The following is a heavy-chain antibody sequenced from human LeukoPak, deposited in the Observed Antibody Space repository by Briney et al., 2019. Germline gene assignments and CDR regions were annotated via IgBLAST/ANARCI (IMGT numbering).Heavy chain of an antibody. J-gene: IGHJ6*03. CDR1: GFTFGDYG. D-gene: IGHD3-10*01. V-gene: IGHV3-20*04. Sequence: PGGSLRLSCVDSGFTFGDYGMSWVRQAPGKGLEWVSGINWNGGSTSYADSVKGRFTISRDNAKNSPYLQMNSLRAEDTAFYYCARGGFGELSHSYYMDVWGKGTTVTVSS. CDR3: ARGGFGELSHSYYMDV. CDR2: INWNGGST.